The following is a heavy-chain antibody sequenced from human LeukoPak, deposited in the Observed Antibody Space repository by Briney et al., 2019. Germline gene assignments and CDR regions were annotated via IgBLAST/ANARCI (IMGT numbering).Heavy chain of an antibody. CDR3: ARGITMVRGVPGY. D-gene: IGHD3-10*01. J-gene: IGHJ4*02. CDR1: GYTFTTYN. Sequence: ASVKVSCKASGYTFTTYNINWVRQAPGQGLEWMGWISGYNGNTNYAQKLQGRVTMTTDTSTSTAHMELRSLRSDDTAVYYCARGITMVRGVPGYWGQGTLVTVSS. V-gene: IGHV1-18*01. CDR2: ISGYNGNT.